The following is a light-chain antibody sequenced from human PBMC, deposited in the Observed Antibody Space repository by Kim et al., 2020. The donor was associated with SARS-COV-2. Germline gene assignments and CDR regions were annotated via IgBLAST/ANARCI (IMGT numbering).Light chain of an antibody. CDR3: QQSRNTPVT. J-gene: IGKJ5*01. Sequence: DIQMTQSPSCLSASVGDRVTITCRASQSISSSLNWYQQKPGRAPQLLIYAASNLQSGVPSRFSGSGSGTDFTLTISSLQHEDFATYYCQQSRNTPVTFGQGTRLEIK. CDR2: AAS. V-gene: IGKV1-39*01. CDR1: QSISSS.